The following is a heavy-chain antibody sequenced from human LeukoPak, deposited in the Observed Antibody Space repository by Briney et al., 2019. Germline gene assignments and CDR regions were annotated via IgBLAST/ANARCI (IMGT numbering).Heavy chain of an antibody. CDR3: ARDQVLRYFDWSYYFDY. J-gene: IGHJ4*02. CDR1: GFTFSSYE. CDR2: ISSSGSTI. Sequence: SGGSLRLACAASGFTFSSYEMNWVRQAPGKGLEWVSYISSSGSTIYYADSVKGRFTISRDNAKNSLYLQMNGLRAEDTAVYYCARDQVLRYFDWSYYFDYWGQGTLVTVSS. D-gene: IGHD3-9*01. V-gene: IGHV3-48*03.